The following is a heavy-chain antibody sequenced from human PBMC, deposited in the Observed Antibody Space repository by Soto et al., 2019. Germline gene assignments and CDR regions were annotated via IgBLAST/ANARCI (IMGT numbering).Heavy chain of an antibody. CDR1: GGSISSGGYS. CDR3: ARGPVRESYYYYGMDV. D-gene: IGHD3-10*02. Sequence: PSETLSLTCAVSGGSISSGGYSWSWIRQPPGKGLEWIGYIYHSGSTYYNPSLKSRVTIAVDRSKNQFSLKLSSVTAADTAVYYCARGPVRESYYYYGMDVWGQGTTVTVS. V-gene: IGHV4-30-2*01. J-gene: IGHJ6*02. CDR2: IYHSGST.